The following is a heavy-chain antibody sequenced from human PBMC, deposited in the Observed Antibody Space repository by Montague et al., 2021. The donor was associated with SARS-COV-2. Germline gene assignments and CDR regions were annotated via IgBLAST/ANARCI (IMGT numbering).Heavy chain of an antibody. D-gene: IGHD2-21*02. CDR1: GGSFSVYY. V-gene: IGHV4-34*01. J-gene: IGHJ4*02. CDR2: VNHSGST. Sequence: SETLSLTCDVYGGSFSVYYWSWIRQHPGKGLEWIGEVNHSGSTNYNPSLKSRVTISSDTSKNQFSLKLNSVTAADTAVYFCVVVVPAMRPRSDYWGQGTLVPVSS. CDR3: VVVVPAMRPRSDY.